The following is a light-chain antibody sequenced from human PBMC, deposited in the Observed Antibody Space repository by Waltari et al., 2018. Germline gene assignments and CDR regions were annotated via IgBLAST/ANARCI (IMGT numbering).Light chain of an antibody. J-gene: IGKJ4*01. CDR2: DAS. CDR1: QSVSSY. CDR3: QQRSNWPPT. Sequence: EIVLTQSPATLSLSPGERATLSCGASQSVSSYLAWYQQKPGHAPRLLIYDASNRATGIPARFGGSGSGTDFTLTISSLEPEDFAVYYCQQRSNWPPTFGGGTKVEIK. V-gene: IGKV3-11*01.